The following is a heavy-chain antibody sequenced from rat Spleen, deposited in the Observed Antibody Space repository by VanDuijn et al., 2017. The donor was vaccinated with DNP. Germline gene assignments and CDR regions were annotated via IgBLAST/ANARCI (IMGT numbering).Heavy chain of an antibody. Sequence: QVQLKESGPGLVQPSETLSLTCTVSGFSLTTYSVSWVRQPSGKGPEWMGRMWYNGDTAYNSALKSRLSISRDTSKNQVFLKMTSLQTDDTGTYFCTRDAYSGYSYAMDAWGQGTSVTVSS. CDR1: GFSLTTYS. J-gene: IGHJ4*01. D-gene: IGHD1-6*01. V-gene: IGHV2-63*01. CDR2: MWYNGDT. CDR3: TRDAYSGYSYAMDA.